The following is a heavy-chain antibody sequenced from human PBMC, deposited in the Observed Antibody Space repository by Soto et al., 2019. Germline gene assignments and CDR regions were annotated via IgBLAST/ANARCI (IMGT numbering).Heavy chain of an antibody. J-gene: IGHJ6*02. Sequence: GAAVPVSCKASGGTFSSYTISWVRQAPGQGLEWMGRIIPILGIANYAQKFQGRVTITADKSTSTAYMELSSLRSEDTAVYYCARASGIVVVPASHYYYYGMDVWGQGTTVTVSS. CDR2: IIPILGIA. CDR3: ARASGIVVVPASHYYYYGMDV. D-gene: IGHD2-2*01. CDR1: GGTFSSYT. V-gene: IGHV1-69*02.